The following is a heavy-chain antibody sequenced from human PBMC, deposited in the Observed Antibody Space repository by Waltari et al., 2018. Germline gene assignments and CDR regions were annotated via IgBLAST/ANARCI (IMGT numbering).Heavy chain of an antibody. CDR3: ARVRAYGGYLYYYYMDV. Sequence: QVQLQESGPGLVKPSETLSLTCTVSGGSISGYYWSWIRQHPGKGLEWIGYSYYSGSTNYNPSLKSRVTISVDTSKNQFSLKLSSVTAADTAVYYCARVRAYGGYLYYYYMDVWGKGTTVTVSS. D-gene: IGHD5-12*01. J-gene: IGHJ6*03. CDR1: GGSISGYY. CDR2: SYYSGST. V-gene: IGHV4-59*01.